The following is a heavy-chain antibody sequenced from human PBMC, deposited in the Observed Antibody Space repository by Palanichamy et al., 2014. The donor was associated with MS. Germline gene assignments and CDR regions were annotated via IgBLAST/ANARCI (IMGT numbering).Heavy chain of an antibody. CDR3: ARVGAYCTGGTCYSYYLDF. CDR1: GFTFSDYT. V-gene: IGHV3-21*01. D-gene: IGHD2-15*01. Sequence: EVQLVESGGGLVKPGGSLRLSCAASGFTFSDYTMKWVRQAPGKGLEWVSSIHDSPIYTYYADSVKGRFTSSRDNAKNSVYLQLSSLRAEDTAIYYCARVGAYCTGGTCYSYYLDFWGQGTLVTVSS. CDR2: IHDSPIYT. J-gene: IGHJ4*02.